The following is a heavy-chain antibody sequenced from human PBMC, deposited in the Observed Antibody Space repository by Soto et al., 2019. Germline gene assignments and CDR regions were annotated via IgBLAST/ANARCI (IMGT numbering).Heavy chain of an antibody. Sequence: ASVKVSCKASGYTFTSYYMHWVRQATGQGLEWMGWMNPNSGNTGYAQKFQGRVTMTTDPSTSTAYMELRSLRSGDTAVYFCASERRQRVSPYYFAYWGQGTLVTVSS. CDR2: MNPNSGNT. V-gene: IGHV1-8*02. D-gene: IGHD6-25*01. J-gene: IGHJ4*02. CDR1: GYTFTSYY. CDR3: ASERRQRVSPYYFAY.